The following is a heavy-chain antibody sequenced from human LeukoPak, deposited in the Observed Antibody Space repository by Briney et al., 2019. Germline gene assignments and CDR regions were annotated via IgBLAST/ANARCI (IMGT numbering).Heavy chain of an antibody. D-gene: IGHD2-21*02. CDR3: AKCRDCYYFDF. CDR1: GFTFSNYG. Sequence: GGSLRLSCAASGFTFSNYGMHWVRQAPGKGLEWVAFIPYDGSNKYYADSVKGRFTISRDNSKNTLYLQMNSLRVEDTAVYYCAKCRDCYYFDFWGQGTLVTVSS. V-gene: IGHV3-30*02. CDR2: IPYDGSNK. J-gene: IGHJ4*02.